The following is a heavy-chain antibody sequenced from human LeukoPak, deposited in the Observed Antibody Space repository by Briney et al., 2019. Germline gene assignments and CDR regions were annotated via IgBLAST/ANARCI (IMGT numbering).Heavy chain of an antibody. D-gene: IGHD3-3*01. Sequence: GGSLRLSCAASGFTFSSYGMHWVRQAPGKGLEWVAFIRYDGSNKYYADSVKGRFTISRDNSKNTLYLQKNSLRAEDTAVYYCAKDFPFTIFGVVITEDWFDPWGQGTLVTVSS. J-gene: IGHJ5*02. CDR2: IRYDGSNK. CDR3: AKDFPFTIFGVVITEDWFDP. V-gene: IGHV3-30*02. CDR1: GFTFSSYG.